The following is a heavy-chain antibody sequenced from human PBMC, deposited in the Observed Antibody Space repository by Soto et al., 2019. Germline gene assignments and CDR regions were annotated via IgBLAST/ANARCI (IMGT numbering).Heavy chain of an antibody. CDR1: GFTFNNFA. CDR2: ISYDGTYK. J-gene: IGHJ6*02. V-gene: IGHV3-30*14. Sequence: QVQLVESGGGVVQPGRSLRLSCAASGFTFNNFAMHWVRQAPGKGLEWVAFISYDGTYKYYADSVRGCFTVYRDNSKSTLFLQMNSLKFEDTAVYVCANEVDVAFSSLQYGMDVWGQGTTVTVSS. CDR3: ANEVDVAFSSLQYGMDV. D-gene: IGHD5-12*01.